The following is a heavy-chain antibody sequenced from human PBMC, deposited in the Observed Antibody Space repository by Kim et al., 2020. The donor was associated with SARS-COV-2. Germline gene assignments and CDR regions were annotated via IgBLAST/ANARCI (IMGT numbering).Heavy chain of an antibody. CDR1: GYSFTSYW. Sequence: GESLKISCKGSGYSFTSYWIGWVRQMPGKGLEWMGIIYPGDSDTRYSPSFQGQVTISADKSISTAYLQWSSLKASDTAMYYCARKVEGYYGSGSNFDYWGQGTLATVSS. D-gene: IGHD3-10*01. CDR2: IYPGDSDT. J-gene: IGHJ4*02. V-gene: IGHV5-51*01. CDR3: ARKVEGYYGSGSNFDY.